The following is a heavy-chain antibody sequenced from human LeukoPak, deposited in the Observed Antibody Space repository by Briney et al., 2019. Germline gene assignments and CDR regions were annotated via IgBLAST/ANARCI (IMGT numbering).Heavy chain of an antibody. J-gene: IGHJ4*02. CDR1: GGSISSSNW. CDR3: AARLAAAGPFDY. CDR2: IYHSGST. V-gene: IGHV4-4*02. Sequence: SGTLSLTCAVSGGSISSSNWWSWVRQPPGKGLEWIGEIYHSGSTNYNPSLKSRVTISVDTSKNQFSLKLSSVTAADTAVYYCAARLAAAGPFDYWGQGTLVTVSS. D-gene: IGHD6-13*01.